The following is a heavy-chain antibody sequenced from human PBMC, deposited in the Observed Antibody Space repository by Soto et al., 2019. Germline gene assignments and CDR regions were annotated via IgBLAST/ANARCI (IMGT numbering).Heavy chain of an antibody. V-gene: IGHV3-30*07. CDR2: KTYDGTIK. Sequence: GGSLRLSCAPSGFIFSHYAMHWVRQAPGKWLEWVALKTYDGTIKKHAASVKGRFTISRDDARNTLYLQMNNLRVEDTAVYCCVRDMYFYERGTMYYPEPFGLCGQGXVVTVSS. CDR1: GFIFSHYA. J-gene: IGHJ3*01. D-gene: IGHD3-10*01. CDR3: VRDMYFYERGTMYYPEPFGL.